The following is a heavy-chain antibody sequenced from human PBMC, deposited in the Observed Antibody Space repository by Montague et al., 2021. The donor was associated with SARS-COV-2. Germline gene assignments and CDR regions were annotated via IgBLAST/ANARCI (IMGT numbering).Heavy chain of an antibody. Sequence: SETLSLTCTVSSGSVYGHYLAWIRQPPGTGLECIAYIFYTWATYYNPSPGIRVSISVDMSKNQVALKVKSVTAADSAFYYCATLGGLAGISFDFWGPGTFVIVSS. CDR3: ATLGGLAGISFDF. J-gene: IGHJ3*01. CDR1: SGSVYGHY. V-gene: IGHV4-59*02. D-gene: IGHD3/OR15-3a*01. CDR2: IFYTWAT.